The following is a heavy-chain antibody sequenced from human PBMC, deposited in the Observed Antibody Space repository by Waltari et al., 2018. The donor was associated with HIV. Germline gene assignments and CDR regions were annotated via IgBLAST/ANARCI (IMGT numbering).Heavy chain of an antibody. D-gene: IGHD5-18*01. CDR2: ISWNSGSI. V-gene: IGHV3-9*01. CDR1: GFTFDDYA. CDR3: AKGVWLLGCDY. J-gene: IGHJ4*02. Sequence: EVQLVESGGGLVQPGRSLRLSCAASGFTFDDYAMHWVRQAPGKGLEWVSGISWNSGSIGYADSVKGRFTISRDNAKNSLYLQMNSLRAEDTALYYCAKGVWLLGCDYWGQGTLVTVSS.